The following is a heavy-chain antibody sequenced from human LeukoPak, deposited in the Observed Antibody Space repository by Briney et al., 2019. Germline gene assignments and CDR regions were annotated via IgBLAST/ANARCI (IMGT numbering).Heavy chain of an antibody. CDR3: ARDPDGYKFFDY. V-gene: IGHV4-59*01. J-gene: IGHJ4*02. CDR2: IYYSGST. Sequence: PSETLSLTCTVSGGSISSYYWSWLRQPPGKGLEWIGYIYYSGSTNYNPSLKSRVTISVDTSKNQFSLKLTSVTAADTAVYYCARDPDGYKFFDYWGRGSPVIVSS. D-gene: IGHD5-24*01. CDR1: GGSISSYY.